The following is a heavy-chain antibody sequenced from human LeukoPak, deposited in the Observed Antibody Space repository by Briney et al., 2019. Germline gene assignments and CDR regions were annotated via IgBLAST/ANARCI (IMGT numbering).Heavy chain of an antibody. CDR3: ARRSSGYEYIDY. CDR2: IYPGDSDT. J-gene: IGHJ4*02. Sequence: GEPLKISCKGSGYSFSSDWICLVRQMRGKGLEWMGIIYPGDSDTRYSPSFRGQVTISSDKSISTAYLQWSSLKASDSAMYYCARRSSGYEYIDYWGQGTLVTVSS. D-gene: IGHD5-12*01. CDR1: GYSFSSDW. V-gene: IGHV5-51*01.